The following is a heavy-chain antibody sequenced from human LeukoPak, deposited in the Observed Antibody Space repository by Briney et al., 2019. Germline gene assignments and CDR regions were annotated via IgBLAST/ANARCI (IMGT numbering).Heavy chain of an antibody. J-gene: IGHJ4*02. CDR1: GFTFSSYG. Sequence: GGSLRLSCAASGFTFSSYGMNWVRQAPGKGLEWVSVIYSGGTTYYADSVNGRFTISRDNSKNTLYLQMNSLRAEDTAVYYCATKRGYSYGLDYWGQGTLVTVSS. D-gene: IGHD5-18*01. CDR2: IYSGGTT. CDR3: ATKRGYSYGLDY. V-gene: IGHV3-53*01.